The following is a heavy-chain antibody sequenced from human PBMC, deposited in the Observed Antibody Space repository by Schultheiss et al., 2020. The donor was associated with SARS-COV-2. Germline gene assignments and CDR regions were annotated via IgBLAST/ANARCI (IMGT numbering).Heavy chain of an antibody. Sequence: LRLSCTVSGVSIGSGGYYWSWIRQHPGKGLEWLGYIFYTGLTYYNPSLQSRVTISVDTSKNQFSLKLSSVTAADTAVYYCASAAVGGTATFDIWGQGTVVTVAS. CDR2: IFYTGLT. J-gene: IGHJ3*02. CDR1: GVSIGSGGYY. V-gene: IGHV4-31*03. CDR3: ASAAVGGTATFDI. D-gene: IGHD6-19*01.